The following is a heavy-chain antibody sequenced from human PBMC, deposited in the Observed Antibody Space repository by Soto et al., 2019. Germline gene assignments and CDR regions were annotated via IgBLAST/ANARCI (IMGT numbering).Heavy chain of an antibody. V-gene: IGHV3-30*18. CDR2: ISSDGSKQ. CDR3: AKGRYSGSWYSDY. D-gene: IGHD1-26*01. CDR1: GFTLTSYA. Sequence: GGSLRLSCAASGFTLTSYAMHWVRQSPGKGLEWVAIISSDGSKQYCGDSVKGRCTISRDNSKNTLYLQMNSLRADDTAVYYCAKGRYSGSWYSDYWGQGTLVTVSS. J-gene: IGHJ4*02.